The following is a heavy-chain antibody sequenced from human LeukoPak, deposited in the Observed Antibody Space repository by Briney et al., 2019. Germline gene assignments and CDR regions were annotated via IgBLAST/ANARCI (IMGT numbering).Heavy chain of an antibody. CDR1: GFTFNGFA. J-gene: IGHJ4*02. Sequence: PGRSLTLSCAASGFTFNGFAMHWVRQAPGKGLEWVALISYEGSRTYYGDPVKGRFTISRDNSKNTLSLHMTSLKSEDTAFYYCARDMKPRPGIAAAGTLWGQGTLVSVSS. D-gene: IGHD6-13*01. V-gene: IGHV3-30*04. CDR3: ARDMKPRPGIAAAGTL. CDR2: ISYEGSRT.